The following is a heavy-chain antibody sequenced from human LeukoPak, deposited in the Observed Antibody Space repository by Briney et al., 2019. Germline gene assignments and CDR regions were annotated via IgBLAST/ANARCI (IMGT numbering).Heavy chain of an antibody. D-gene: IGHD6-13*01. V-gene: IGHV3-23*01. J-gene: IGHJ4*02. CDR1: GFTFSSYA. CDR3: AKGLYSSSWPPYYFDY. CDR2: ISGSGGST. Sequence: GGSLRLSCAASGFTFSSYAMSWVRQAPGKGLEWVSGISGSGGSTYYADSVKGRFTISRDNSKNTLYLQMNSLRAEDTAVYYCAKGLYSSSWPPYYFDYWGQGTLVTVSS.